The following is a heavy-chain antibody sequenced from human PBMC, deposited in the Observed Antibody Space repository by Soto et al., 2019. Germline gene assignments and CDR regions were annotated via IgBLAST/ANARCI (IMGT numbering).Heavy chain of an antibody. D-gene: IGHD3-10*01. J-gene: IGHJ6*02. Sequence: GGSLRLSCAASRFTFSSYAMSWVRQAPGKGLEWVSAISGSGCSTYYADSVKGRFTISRDNSKNTLYLQMNSLRAEDTAVYYCAKPPRAGYYYGMDVGGQGTTVTVSS. CDR1: RFTFSSYA. CDR2: ISGSGCST. CDR3: AKPPRAGYYYGMDV. V-gene: IGHV3-23*01.